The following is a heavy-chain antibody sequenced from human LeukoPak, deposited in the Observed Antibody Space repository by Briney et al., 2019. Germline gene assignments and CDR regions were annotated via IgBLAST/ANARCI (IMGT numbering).Heavy chain of an antibody. CDR1: GFSFSSYG. Sequence: GGSLRLSCAAFGFSFSSYGMPGVRQAPGKGLEWVAVIRFDGDNKYYGEAVKGRFTISRNNAENKLFLLMNNLRAEDTAVYFCARSVYGSGSYMDVWGQGTTVTVSS. J-gene: IGHJ6*03. CDR3: ARSVYGSGSYMDV. CDR2: IRFDGDNK. D-gene: IGHD3-10*01. V-gene: IGHV3-33*08.